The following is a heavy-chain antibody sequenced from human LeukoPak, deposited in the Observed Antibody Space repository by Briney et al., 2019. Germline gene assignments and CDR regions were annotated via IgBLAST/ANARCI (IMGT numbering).Heavy chain of an antibody. CDR3: ASFPLGYRDRY. CDR1: GFTFSSYW. D-gene: IGHD1-14*01. CDR2: INSDGSST. J-gene: IGHJ4*02. Sequence: QPGGSLRLSCAASGFTFSSYWMHWVRQAPGKGLVWVSRINSDGSSTSYADSVKGRFTISRDNAKNTLYLQMNSLRAEDTAVYYCASFPLGYRDRYWGQGTLVTVSS. V-gene: IGHV3-74*01.